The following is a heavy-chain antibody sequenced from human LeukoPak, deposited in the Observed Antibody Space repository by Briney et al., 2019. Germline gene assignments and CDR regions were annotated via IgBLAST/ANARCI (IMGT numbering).Heavy chain of an antibody. Sequence: GGSPRLSCAASGFTFSSYEMNWVRQAPGKGLEWVSYISSSGSTIYYADSVKGRFTISRDNAKNSLYLQMNSLRAEDTAVYYCARVPFGVTSYYYYMDVWGKGTTVTISS. CDR1: GFTFSSYE. CDR2: ISSSGSTI. D-gene: IGHD3-10*01. V-gene: IGHV3-48*03. CDR3: ARVPFGVTSYYYYMDV. J-gene: IGHJ6*03.